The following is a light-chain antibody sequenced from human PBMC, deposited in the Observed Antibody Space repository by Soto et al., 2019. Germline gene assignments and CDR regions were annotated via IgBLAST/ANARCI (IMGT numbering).Light chain of an antibody. CDR1: SSDVGRHNY. CDR3: SSYSDTDNFVI. Sequence: QSVLTQPPSASGSPGQSVTISCTGTSSDVGRHNYVSWYQQHPGKAPKLLIFEVNKRPPGVPDRFSASTSGITASLTVSGLQPEDEAAYYCSSYSDTDNFVIFGGRTKVTVL. J-gene: IGLJ2*01. CDR2: EVN. V-gene: IGLV2-8*01.